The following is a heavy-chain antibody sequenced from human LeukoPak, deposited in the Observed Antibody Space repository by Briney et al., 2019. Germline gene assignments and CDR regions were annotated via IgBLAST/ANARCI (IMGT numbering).Heavy chain of an antibody. CDR3: ARSVLLWFGTPLNAFDI. CDR2: ISAYNGNT. Sequence: GASVKVSCKASGYTFTSYGISWVRQAPGQGLEWMGWISAYNGNTNYAQKLQGRVTMTTDTSTSTAYMDLRSLRSDDTAVYYCARSVLLWFGTPLNAFDIWGQGTMVTVSS. J-gene: IGHJ3*02. D-gene: IGHD3-10*01. CDR1: GYTFTSYG. V-gene: IGHV1-18*01.